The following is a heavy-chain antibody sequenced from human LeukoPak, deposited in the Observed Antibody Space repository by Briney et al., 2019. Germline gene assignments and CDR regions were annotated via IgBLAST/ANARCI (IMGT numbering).Heavy chain of an antibody. CDR2: ISYDGSNK. D-gene: IGHD4-23*01. CDR3: AKDANYGGNSILFDY. V-gene: IGHV3-30*18. J-gene: IGHJ4*02. Sequence: GGSLRLSCAASGFTFSSHGMHWVRQAPGKGLEWVAVISYDGSNKYYADSVKGRFTISRDNSKNTLYLQMNSLRAEDTAVYYCAKDANYGGNSILFDYWGQGTLVTVSS. CDR1: GFTFSSHG.